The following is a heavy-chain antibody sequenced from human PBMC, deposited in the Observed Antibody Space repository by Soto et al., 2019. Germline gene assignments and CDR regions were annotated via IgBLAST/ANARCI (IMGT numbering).Heavy chain of an antibody. D-gene: IGHD3-10*01. CDR2: IYYSGST. J-gene: IGHJ4*02. Sequence: SETLSLTCTVSGGSISSYYWSWIRQPPGKGLKWIGYIYYSGSTNYNPSLKSRVTISVDTSKNQFSLKLSSVTAADTAVYYCARDLYYGSGSLDYWGQGTLVTVSS. CDR3: ARDLYYGSGSLDY. V-gene: IGHV4-59*01. CDR1: GGSISSYY.